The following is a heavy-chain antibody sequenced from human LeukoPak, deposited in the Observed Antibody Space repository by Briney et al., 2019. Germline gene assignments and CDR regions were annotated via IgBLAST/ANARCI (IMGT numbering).Heavy chain of an antibody. Sequence: PSETPLLICGVYGGYFSGYYWSWIRQPPGKELEWIGEINHTGGTNYNPSPSSQGPISVDTAKNQFSLQLSSVTAADTAVYYCARRRGGATYYYYYYYMDVWGKGTTVTISS. D-gene: IGHD1-26*01. CDR3: ARRRGGATYYYYYYYMDV. V-gene: IGHV4-34*01. CDR1: GGYFSGYY. J-gene: IGHJ6*03. CDR2: INHTGGT.